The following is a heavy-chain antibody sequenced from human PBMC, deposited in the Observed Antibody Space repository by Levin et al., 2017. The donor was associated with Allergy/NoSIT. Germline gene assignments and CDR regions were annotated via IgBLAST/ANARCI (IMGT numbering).Heavy chain of an antibody. V-gene: IGHV3-23*01. Sequence: GESLKISCAASGLRFSSFAMNWVRQAPGKGLEWVSSISGSGSATHYADSVKGRFTISRDNSKNTVYLQMNSLRAEDTAVYYCAKLDDIVVVVGAALDQWGLGTLVAVSS. CDR2: ISGSGSAT. J-gene: IGHJ4*02. D-gene: IGHD2-15*01. CDR1: GLRFSSFA. CDR3: AKLDDIVVVVGAALDQ.